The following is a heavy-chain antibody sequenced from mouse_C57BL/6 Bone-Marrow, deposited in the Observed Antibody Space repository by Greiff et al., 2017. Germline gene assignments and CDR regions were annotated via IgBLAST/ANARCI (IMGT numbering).Heavy chain of an antibody. V-gene: IGHV5-6*01. CDR3: ARHNYGNYSWFAY. J-gene: IGHJ3*01. Sequence: EVHLVESGGDLVKPGGSLKLSCAASGFTFSSYGMSWVRQTPDKRLEWVATISSGGSYTYYPDSVKGRFTISRDNAKNTLYLQMSSLKSEDTAMYYCARHNYGNYSWFAYWGQGTLVTVSA. CDR2: ISSGGSYT. D-gene: IGHD2-1*01. CDR1: GFTFSSYG.